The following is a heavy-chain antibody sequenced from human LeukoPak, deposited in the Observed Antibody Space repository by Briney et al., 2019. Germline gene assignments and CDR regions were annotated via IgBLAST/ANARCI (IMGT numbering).Heavy chain of an antibody. V-gene: IGHV3-21*01. D-gene: IGHD1-14*01. CDR2: ISSSSSYI. CDR1: GFTFSDYY. Sequence: PGGSLRLSCAASGFTFSDYYMNWVRQAPGKGLEWVSSISSSSSYIYYADSVKGRFTISRDNAKNSLYLQMNSLRAEDMAVYYCARDPGDRTYDYWGQGTLVTVSS. CDR3: ARDPGDRTYDY. J-gene: IGHJ4*02.